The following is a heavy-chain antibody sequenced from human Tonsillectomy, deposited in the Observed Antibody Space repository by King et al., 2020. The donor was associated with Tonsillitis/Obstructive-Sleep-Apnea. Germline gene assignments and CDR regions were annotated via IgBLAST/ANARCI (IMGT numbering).Heavy chain of an antibody. CDR1: GYSFTSYW. D-gene: IGHD3-10*01. J-gene: IGHJ4*02. CDR3: ARHFGVSGVTMVY. CDR2: IYPGDSDT. V-gene: IGHV5-51*01. Sequence: QLVQSGAEVKKPGESLKISCKGSGYSFTSYWIGWVRQMPGKGLEWMGIIYPGDSDTKYSPSFQGHVTISADKSISTAYLQWRSLKASDTAVYYCARHFGVSGVTMVYWGQGTLVTVSS.